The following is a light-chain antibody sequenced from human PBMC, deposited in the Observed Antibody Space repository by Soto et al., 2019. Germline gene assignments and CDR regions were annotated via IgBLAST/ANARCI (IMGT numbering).Light chain of an antibody. V-gene: IGLV2-23*01. CDR1: SSDVGSYNF. Sequence: QSVLTQPASVSGSPGQSITISCTGTSSDVGSYNFVSWYQQYPDKAPKLMIFEGTKRPSGVSNRFSGSKSGYTASLTISGLQAEDEADYYCSSYAGSSTVVFGGGTKLTVL. CDR2: EGT. CDR3: SSYAGSSTVV. J-gene: IGLJ3*02.